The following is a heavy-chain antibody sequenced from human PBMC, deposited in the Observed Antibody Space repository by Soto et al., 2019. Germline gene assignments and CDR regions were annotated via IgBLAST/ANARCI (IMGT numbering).Heavy chain of an antibody. CDR1: GFTFRSYA. D-gene: IGHD6-19*01. CDR3: AKDQRGYSSTARIDH. CDR2: TSGSGGST. Sequence: PGGSLRLSCAASGFTFRSYAMSWVRQAPGKGLERVSSTSGSGGSTYYADSVRGRFTITRATSKNTLKLQMSSLRAEDTALYYCAKDQRGYSSTARIDHWGQGTLVTVSS. V-gene: IGHV3-23*01. J-gene: IGHJ4*02.